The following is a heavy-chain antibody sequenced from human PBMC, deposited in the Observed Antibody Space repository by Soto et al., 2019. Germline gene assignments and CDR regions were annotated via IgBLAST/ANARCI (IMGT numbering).Heavy chain of an antibody. J-gene: IGHJ4*02. D-gene: IGHD2-21*02. CDR1: GYTFTSYY. CDR2: ISAYNGNT. V-gene: IGHV1-18*01. Sequence: ASVKVSCKASGYTFTSYYISWVRQAPGQGLEWMGWISAYNGNTHYAQKVQGRVTMTTDTSKSTLYLQLNSLRADDTAIYYCAKKRRSGGDNWYFDSWGQGTLVTVSS. CDR3: AKKRRSGGDNWYFDS.